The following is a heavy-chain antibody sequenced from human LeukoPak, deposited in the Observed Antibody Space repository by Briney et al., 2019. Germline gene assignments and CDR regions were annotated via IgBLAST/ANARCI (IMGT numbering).Heavy chain of an antibody. D-gene: IGHD5-24*01. CDR1: GYTFTSYG. Sequence: ASVKVSCKASGYTFTSYGISWVRQAPGQGLEWMGWISAYNGNTNYAQKLQGRVTMTTDTSTSTAYMELRSLRSDDTAAYYCAREPRRDGYVGYWGQGTLVTVSS. J-gene: IGHJ4*02. V-gene: IGHV1-18*01. CDR2: ISAYNGNT. CDR3: AREPRRDGYVGY.